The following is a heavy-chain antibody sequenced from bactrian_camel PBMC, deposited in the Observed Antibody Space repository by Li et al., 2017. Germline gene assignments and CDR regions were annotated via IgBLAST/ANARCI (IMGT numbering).Heavy chain of an antibody. CDR2: LGGRT. D-gene: IGHD1*01. V-gene: IGHV3S55*01. CDR1: GHTYSSGC. CDR3: AALNSSSGGRFAWCLDF. J-gene: IGHJ4*01. Sequence: QLVESGGGSVQAGGSLILSCVGVGHTYSSGCIGWFRPQAPGNECELVASLGGRTYYSDSVKGRFTISQDRTKNILYLQMNDLKDEDTGMYYCAALNSSSGGRFAWCLDFRGQGTQVTVS.